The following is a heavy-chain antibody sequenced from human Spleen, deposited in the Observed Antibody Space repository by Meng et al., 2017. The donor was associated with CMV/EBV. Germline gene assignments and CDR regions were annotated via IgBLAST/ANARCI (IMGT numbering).Heavy chain of an antibody. CDR3: ARTLRYFDWLLAGWFDP. V-gene: IGHV4-61*01. CDR2: IYYSGST. J-gene: IGHJ5*02. D-gene: IGHD3-9*01. Sequence: SVRSGSYYWGWIRQPPGKGLEWIGYIYYSGSTNYNPSLKSRVTISVDTSKNQFSLKLSSVTAADTAVYYCARTLRYFDWLLAGWFDPWGQGTLVTVSS. CDR1: SVRSGSYY.